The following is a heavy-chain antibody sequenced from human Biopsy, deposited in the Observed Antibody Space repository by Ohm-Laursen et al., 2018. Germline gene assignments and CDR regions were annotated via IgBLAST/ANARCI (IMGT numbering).Heavy chain of an antibody. Sequence: VASVKASCKTSGGSFSMDAFSWMRQVPGQGLEWMGLIIPMSRTPDYAQKFQGRVTFTADESTSTVYMELTSLTSDDTAVYYCASPNSGTYDVWGQGTTVTVSS. CDR2: IIPMSRTP. J-gene: IGHJ6*02. D-gene: IGHD1-26*01. CDR1: GGSFSMDA. CDR3: ASPNSGTYDV. V-gene: IGHV1-69*13.